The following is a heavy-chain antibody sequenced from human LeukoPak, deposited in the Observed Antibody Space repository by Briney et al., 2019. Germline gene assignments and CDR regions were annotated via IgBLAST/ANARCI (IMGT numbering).Heavy chain of an antibody. CDR3: ARDGRGFGWFDP. CDR2: IIPILGIA. V-gene: IGHV1-69*04. Sequence: SVKVSCKASGGTFSSYAISWVRQAPGQGLEWMGRIIPILGIANYAQKFQGRVTITADKSTSTAYMELSSLRSEDTAVYYCARDGRGFGWFDPWGREPWSPSPQ. CDR1: GGTFSSYA. J-gene: IGHJ5*02. D-gene: IGHD3-3*01.